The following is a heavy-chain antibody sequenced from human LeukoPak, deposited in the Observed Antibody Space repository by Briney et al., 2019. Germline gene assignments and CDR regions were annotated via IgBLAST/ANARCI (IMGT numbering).Heavy chain of an antibody. Sequence: PGGSLRLSCAASGFTFSSYSMNWVRQAPGKGLEWVSAISGSGGTTYYADSVKGQFTFSRDNSKNTLYLQMNSLRAEDTAVYYCARGGGSIAAPLDYWGQGTLVTVSS. D-gene: IGHD6-6*01. V-gene: IGHV3-23*01. J-gene: IGHJ4*02. CDR3: ARGGGSIAAPLDY. CDR2: ISGSGGTT. CDR1: GFTFSSYS.